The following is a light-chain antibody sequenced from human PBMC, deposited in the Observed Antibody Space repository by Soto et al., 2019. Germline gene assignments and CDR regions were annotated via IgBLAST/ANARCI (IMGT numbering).Light chain of an antibody. CDR3: LSYAGNYIYV. CDR1: SNDVGGSDS. J-gene: IGLJ1*01. CDR2: DVT. V-gene: IGLV2-11*01. Sequence: QSALSQLRSVCGSPGQSFTISCTGTSNDVGGSDSVSWYQHHPGEAPKLIMYDVTKRPSGVPDRFSAYKSGNTASLTISRLQAEDETDYYCLSYAGNYIYVFGTGTKVTVL.